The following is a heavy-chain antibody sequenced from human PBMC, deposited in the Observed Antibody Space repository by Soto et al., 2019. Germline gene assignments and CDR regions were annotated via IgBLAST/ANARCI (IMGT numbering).Heavy chain of an antibody. CDR1: GGSFSGYY. J-gene: IGHJ6*02. CDR2: INHSGST. CDR3: ARGRIQLWLGNYGVDV. Sequence: QVQLQQWGAGLLNPSETLSLTCAVYGGSFSGYYWSWIRQPPGKGLEWIGEINHSGSTNYNPSLKSRVTISVDTSKNQFSLKLSSVTAADTAVYYCARGRIQLWLGNYGVDVWGQGTTVTVSS. D-gene: IGHD5-18*01. V-gene: IGHV4-34*01.